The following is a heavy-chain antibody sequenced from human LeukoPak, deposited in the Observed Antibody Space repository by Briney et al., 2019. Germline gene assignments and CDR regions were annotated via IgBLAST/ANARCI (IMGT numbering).Heavy chain of an antibody. CDR3: ARDRSYGPRGKYFDY. D-gene: IGHD5-18*01. CDR1: GGSISSSSYY. V-gene: IGHV4-39*07. Sequence: SETLSLTCTVSGGSISSSSYYWGWIRQPPGKGLEWIGSIYYSGSTYYNPSLKSRVTISVDTSKNQFSLKLSSVTAADTAVYYCARDRSYGPRGKYFDYWGQGTLVTVSS. J-gene: IGHJ4*02. CDR2: IYYSGST.